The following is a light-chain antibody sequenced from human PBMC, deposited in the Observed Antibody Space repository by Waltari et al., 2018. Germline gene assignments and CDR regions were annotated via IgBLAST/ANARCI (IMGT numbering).Light chain of an antibody. CDR2: AAS. J-gene: IGKJ2*01. V-gene: IGKV1-39*01. CDR3: QQSKEVPFT. Sequence: DIQLTQSPSYLSASVGDRVTITCRASQTLTTYLNWYQQRPGTAPKFLIYAASNLETGVPSRFSGGGSGTDFPLTISGLQPDDFATYYCQQSKEVPFTFGQGTKLEIK. CDR1: QTLTTY.